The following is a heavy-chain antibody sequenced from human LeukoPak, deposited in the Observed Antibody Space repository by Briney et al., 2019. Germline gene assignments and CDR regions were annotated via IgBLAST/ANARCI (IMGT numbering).Heavy chain of an antibody. J-gene: IGHJ4*02. Sequence: ASVKVSCKASGYTFTDYHMHWVRQAPGQGLEWMGRINPNSGDTNSAQKFHGRVAMTRDTSISTAFMELTRLRSDDTAVYYCARDYCSSTSCLFDYWGQGTLVTVSS. V-gene: IGHV1-2*06. CDR2: INPNSGDT. CDR3: ARDYCSSTSCLFDY. CDR1: GYTFTDYH. D-gene: IGHD2-2*01.